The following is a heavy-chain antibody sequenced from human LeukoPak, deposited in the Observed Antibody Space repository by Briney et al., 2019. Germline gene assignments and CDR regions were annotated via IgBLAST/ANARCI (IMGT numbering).Heavy chain of an antibody. CDR1: GFTFDDYA. CDR3: ANKIAAAGGGY. J-gene: IGHJ4*02. CDR2: ISWNSGSI. Sequence: GRSLRLSCAASGFTFDDYAMHWVRQAPGKGLEWVSGISWNSGSIGYADSVKGRFTISRDNAKNTLYLQMNSLRAEDTAVYYCANKIAAAGGGYGGQGTLVTVSS. D-gene: IGHD6-13*01. V-gene: IGHV3-9*01.